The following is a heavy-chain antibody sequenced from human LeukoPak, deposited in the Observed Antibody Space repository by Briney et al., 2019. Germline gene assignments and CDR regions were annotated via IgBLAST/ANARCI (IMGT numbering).Heavy chain of an antibody. CDR3: AKDGMYSSSSSYYFDY. J-gene: IGHJ4*02. Sequence: SGGSLRLSCAASEFTFSSYAMSWVRQAPGKGLEWVSAISGSGGSTYSADSVKGRFTISRDNSKNTLYLQMNSLRAEDTAVYYCAKDGMYSSSSSYYFDYWGQGTLVTVSS. V-gene: IGHV3-23*01. CDR1: EFTFSSYA. D-gene: IGHD6-6*01. CDR2: ISGSGGST.